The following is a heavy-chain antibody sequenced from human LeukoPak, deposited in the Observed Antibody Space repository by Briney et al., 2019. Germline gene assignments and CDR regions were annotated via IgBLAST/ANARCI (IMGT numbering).Heavy chain of an antibody. Sequence: SETLSLTCAVCGGSFSGYYWSWIRQPPGKGLEWIGEINHSGSTNYNPSLKSRVTISVDTSKNQFSLKLSSVTAADTAVYYCARRVVVVSPTTTLYFDYWGQGTLVTVSS. J-gene: IGHJ4*02. CDR2: INHSGST. CDR3: ARRVVVVSPTTTLYFDY. CDR1: GGSFSGYY. D-gene: IGHD3-22*01. V-gene: IGHV4-34*01.